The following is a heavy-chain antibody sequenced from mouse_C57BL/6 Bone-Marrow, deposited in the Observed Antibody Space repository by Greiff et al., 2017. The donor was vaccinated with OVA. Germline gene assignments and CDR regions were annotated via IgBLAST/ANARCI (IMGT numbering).Heavy chain of an antibody. Sequence: VQLQQSGAELARPGASVKMSCKASGYTFTSYTMHWVKQRPGQGLEWIGYINPSSGYTKYNQKFKDKATLTADKSSSTAYMQLSSLTSEDSAVYSLQLRWVAYWGQGTLVTVSA. V-gene: IGHV1-4*01. J-gene: IGHJ3*01. D-gene: IGHD3-2*02. CDR1: GYTFTSYT. CDR3: QLRWVAY. CDR2: INPSSGYT.